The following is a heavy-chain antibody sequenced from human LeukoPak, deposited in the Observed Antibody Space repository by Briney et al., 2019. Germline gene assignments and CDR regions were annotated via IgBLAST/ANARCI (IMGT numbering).Heavy chain of an antibody. Sequence: GGSLRLSCAVSGFTFDDYGMSWVRQAPGKGLEWVSGINWNGGSTGYADSVKGRFTISRDNAKNSLYLQMNSLRAEDTALYHCARVREYSSSRWFDPWGQGTLVTVSS. CDR2: INWNGGST. D-gene: IGHD6-6*01. CDR1: GFTFDDYG. V-gene: IGHV3-20*01. CDR3: ARVREYSSSRWFDP. J-gene: IGHJ5*02.